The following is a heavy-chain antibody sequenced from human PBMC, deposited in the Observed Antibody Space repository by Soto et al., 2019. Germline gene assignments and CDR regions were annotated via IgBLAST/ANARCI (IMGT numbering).Heavy chain of an antibody. CDR2: ISHDGSEK. Sequence: RSSPTLTPTPDGNIFSRHGMQKNRQAPGKGLEWVAVISHDGSEKYYGDSVKGRCTVSRDNSNNTLFLQIDSLRAEDTAVYYCAKLVGGVKAIGAFGDWFGPWGEVTLVPV. D-gene: IGHD3-3*01. J-gene: IGHJ5*02. V-gene: IGHV3-30*18. CDR1: GNIFSRHG. CDR3: AKLVGGVKAIGAFGDWFGP.